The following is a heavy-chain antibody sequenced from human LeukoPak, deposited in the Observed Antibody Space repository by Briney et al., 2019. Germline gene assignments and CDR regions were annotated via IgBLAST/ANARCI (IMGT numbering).Heavy chain of an antibody. J-gene: IGHJ4*02. CDR3: ARRTTVVGPAPFDH. Sequence: GGSLRLSCAASGFSFSIYAMSWVRQAPGKGLEWVSAISPGGDTIYYLDSVKGRFTISRDNSKYTLYLQMNSLRAEDTAVYYCARRTTVVGPAPFDHWGQGTLVTVSS. D-gene: IGHD4-23*01. CDR1: GFSFSIYA. V-gene: IGHV3-23*01. CDR2: ISPGGDTI.